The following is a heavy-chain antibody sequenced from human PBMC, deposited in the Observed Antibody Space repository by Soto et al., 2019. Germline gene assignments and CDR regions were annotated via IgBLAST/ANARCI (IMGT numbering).Heavy chain of an antibody. D-gene: IGHD3-22*01. J-gene: IGHJ6*02. V-gene: IGHV4-59*01. Sequence: PSETLSLTCTVSGGSISSYYWSWIRQPPGKGLEWIGYIYYSGSTNYNPPLKSRVTISVDTSKNQFSLKLSSVTAADTAVYYCARGAEGGGYSNYYYYYGMDVWGQGTTVTVSS. CDR2: IYYSGST. CDR1: GGSISSYY. CDR3: ARGAEGGGYSNYYYYYGMDV.